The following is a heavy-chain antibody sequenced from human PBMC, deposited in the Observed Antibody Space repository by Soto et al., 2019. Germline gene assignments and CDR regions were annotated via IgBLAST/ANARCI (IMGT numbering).Heavy chain of an antibody. Sequence: QVQLEESGPGLVKPSQTLSLTCTVSRGSISSGGYYWSWIRQHAGKGLEWIGYIYHSGSTYYNPSLLSLFTISVDTFLIPFLLKLSSVPAADTAVYSCARKQARYSSYFDFWGQGTLCYVSS. D-gene: IGHD5-12*01. CDR1: RGSISSGGYY. CDR2: IYHSGST. V-gene: IGHV4-31*01. J-gene: IGHJ4*02. CDR3: ARKQARYSSYFDF.